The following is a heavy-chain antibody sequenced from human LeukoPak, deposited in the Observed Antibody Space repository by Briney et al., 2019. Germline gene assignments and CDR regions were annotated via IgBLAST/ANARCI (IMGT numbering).Heavy chain of an antibody. D-gene: IGHD6-19*01. V-gene: IGHV1-2*02. CDR2: INPNSGGT. Sequence: GASVKVSCKASGYTFTGYYMHWVRQAPGQGLEWMGWINPNSGGTNYAQKFQGRVTMTRDTSISTAYMELSRLRSDDTAVYYCAREAEQWLVGNYFDYWGQGTLVTVSS. CDR1: GYTFTGYY. J-gene: IGHJ4*02. CDR3: AREAEQWLVGNYFDY.